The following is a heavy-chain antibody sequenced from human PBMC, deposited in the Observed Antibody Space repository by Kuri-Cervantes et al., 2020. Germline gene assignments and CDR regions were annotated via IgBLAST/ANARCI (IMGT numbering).Heavy chain of an antibody. D-gene: IGHD5-18*01. CDR3: ARDGGYSYGYRGYFDY. V-gene: IGHV4-59*13. Sequence: SETLSLTCAVYGGSFSGYYWSRIRQPPGKGLEWIGYIYYSGSTNYNPSLKSRVTITVDTSKNQFPLKLSSVTGADTAVYYCARDGGYSYGYRGYFDYWGQGTLVTVSS. CDR2: IYYSGST. CDR1: GGSFSGYY. J-gene: IGHJ4*02.